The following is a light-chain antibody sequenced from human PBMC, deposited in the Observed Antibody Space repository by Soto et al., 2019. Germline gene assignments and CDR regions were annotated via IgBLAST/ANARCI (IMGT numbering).Light chain of an antibody. CDR3: QKYNGAPWT. CDR1: QGISNY. V-gene: IGKV1-27*01. CDR2: AES. J-gene: IGKJ1*01. Sequence: DIQMTQSPSSLSASVGDRVTITCRASQGISNYLAWYQQKPGKVPKLLIYAESTLHSGVPSRFSGSGSGTDFTLTISSLQPEDVATYYCQKYNGAPWTFGQGTKVEIE.